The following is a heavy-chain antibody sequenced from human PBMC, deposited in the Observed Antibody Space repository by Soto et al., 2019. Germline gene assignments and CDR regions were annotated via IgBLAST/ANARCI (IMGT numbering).Heavy chain of an antibody. V-gene: IGHV1-69*13. CDR1: GVTLKNSA. Sequence: SVKVSCKASGVTLKNSALSWVRQAPGQGLEWMGGIIPVFGPALYAQKFQGRVTITADESTNTAFLDVSSLRSEDTAVYYCGRGGSWAKVDSWGPGTLVTV. CDR3: GRGGSWAKVDS. J-gene: IGHJ4*02. D-gene: IGHD6-13*01. CDR2: IIPVFGPA.